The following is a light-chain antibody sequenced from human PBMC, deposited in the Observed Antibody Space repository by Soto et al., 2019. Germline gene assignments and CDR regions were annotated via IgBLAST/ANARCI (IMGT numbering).Light chain of an antibody. CDR3: QQYYTWPRT. CDR2: DAS. J-gene: IGKJ1*01. CDR1: QSVSSY. V-gene: IGKV3-11*01. Sequence: EIVLTQSPATLSLSPGERATLSCRASQSVSSYLAWYQQKSGQAPRLLIYDASNRATGIPARFSGSGSGTDFTLTISSLEAEDFAVYYCQQYYTWPRTFGQGTRWIS.